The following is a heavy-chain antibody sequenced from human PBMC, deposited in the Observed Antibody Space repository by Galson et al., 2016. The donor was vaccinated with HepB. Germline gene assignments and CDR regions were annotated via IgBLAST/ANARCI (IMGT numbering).Heavy chain of an antibody. J-gene: IGHJ4*02. V-gene: IGHV3-74*01. Sequence: SLRLSCAASGFTFSNFWMHWVRQALGKGLVWVSRIKSDGETADYADSVKGRFSISRGDATNSVYLQMNGLRVEDTAVYYCARVAGIAAAGPFDYWGQGILVTVSS. D-gene: IGHD6-13*01. CDR3: ARVAGIAAAGPFDY. CDR2: IKSDGETA. CDR1: GFTFSNFW.